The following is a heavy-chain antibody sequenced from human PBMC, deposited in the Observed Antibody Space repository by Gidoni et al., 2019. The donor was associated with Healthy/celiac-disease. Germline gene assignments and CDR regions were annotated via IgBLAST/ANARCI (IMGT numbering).Heavy chain of an antibody. D-gene: IGHD3-16*01. CDR3: ARALRTATFGY. J-gene: IGHJ4*02. CDR2: INAGNGNT. V-gene: IGHV1-3*01. CDR1: GYTFTSYA. Sequence: QVQLVQSGAEVKKPGASLKVSCKASGYTFTSYAMHWVRQAPGQRLEWMGWINAGNGNTKYSQKFQGRVTITRDTSASTAYMELSSLRSEDTAVYYCARALRTATFGYWGQGTLVTVSS.